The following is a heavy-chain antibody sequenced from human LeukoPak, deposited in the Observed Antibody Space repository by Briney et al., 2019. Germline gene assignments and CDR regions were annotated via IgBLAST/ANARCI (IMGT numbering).Heavy chain of an antibody. CDR1: GFTFSSYG. J-gene: IGHJ4*02. CDR2: ISYDGSNK. V-gene: IGHV3-30*18. Sequence: GGSLRLSCAASGFTFSSYGMHWVRQAPGKGLEWVAVISYDGSNKYYADSVKGRFTISRDNSKNTLYLQMNSLRAEDTAVYYCAKFLTTVTTFGDYWGQGTLVTVSS. CDR3: AKFLTTVTTFGDY. D-gene: IGHD4-17*01.